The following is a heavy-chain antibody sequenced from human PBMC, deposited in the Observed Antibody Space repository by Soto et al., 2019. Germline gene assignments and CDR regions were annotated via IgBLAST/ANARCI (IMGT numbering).Heavy chain of an antibody. CDR1: GFTFGDYA. J-gene: IGHJ4*02. CDR3: AKGAPDSDDY. V-gene: IGHV3-23*01. Sequence: PGGSLRLSCTASGFTFGDYAMSWFRQAPGKGLEWVGFIRSKAYGGSTYYADSVKGRFTISRDNSKNTLYLQMNSLRAEDTAVYYCAKGAPDSDDYWGQGTLVTVSS. CDR2: IRSKAYGGST.